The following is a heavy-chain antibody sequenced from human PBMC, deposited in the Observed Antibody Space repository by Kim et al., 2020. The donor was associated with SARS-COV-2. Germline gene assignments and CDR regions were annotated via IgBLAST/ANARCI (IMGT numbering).Heavy chain of an antibody. V-gene: IGHV3-48*02. J-gene: IGHJ4*02. CDR2: ISSSSSTI. CDR1: GFTFSSYS. Sequence: GGSLRLSCAASGFTFSSYSMNWVRQAPGKGLEWVSYISSSSSTIYYADSVKGRFTISRDNAKNSLYLQMNSLRDEDTAVYYCARETYDYIWGGYRYLFDYWGQGTLVTVSS. D-gene: IGHD3-16*02. CDR3: ARETYDYIWGGYRYLFDY.